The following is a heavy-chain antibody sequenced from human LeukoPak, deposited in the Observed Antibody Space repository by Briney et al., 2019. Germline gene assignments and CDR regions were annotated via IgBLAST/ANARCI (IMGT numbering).Heavy chain of an antibody. CDR3: AVDYGGSRPDY. D-gene: IGHD4-23*01. CDR2: FDPEDGET. V-gene: IGHV1-24*01. J-gene: IGHJ4*02. Sequence: ASVKVSCKVSGYTLTELSMHWVRQAPGKGLEWMGGFDPEDGETIYAQKFQGRVTMTRDTSISTAYMDLSRLRSDDTAVYYCAVDYGGSRPDYWGQGTLVTVSS. CDR1: GYTLTELS.